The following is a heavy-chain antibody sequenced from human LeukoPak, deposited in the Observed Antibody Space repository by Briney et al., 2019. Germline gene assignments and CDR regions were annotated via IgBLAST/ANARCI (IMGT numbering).Heavy chain of an antibody. D-gene: IGHD5-18*01. CDR2: MNPNSGNT. J-gene: IGHJ4*02. V-gene: IGHV1-8*01. Sequence: ASVKVSCKASGYTFTSYDINWVRQATGQGLEWMGWMNPNSGNTGYARKFQGRVTMTRNTSISTAYMELSSLRSEDTAVYYCARGGRYSYGSDYWGQGTLVTVSS. CDR1: GYTFTSYD. CDR3: ARGGRYSYGSDY.